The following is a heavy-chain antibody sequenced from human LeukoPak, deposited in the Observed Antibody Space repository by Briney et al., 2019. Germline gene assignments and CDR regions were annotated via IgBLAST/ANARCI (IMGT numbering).Heavy chain of an antibody. Sequence: GDSLRLSCAASGFTFTKYWMTWVRQAPGKGLEWVGNIKQDGSDKNYMDSVKGRFTISRDNTKNSVYLQMSSLRAEDTAVYYCARVNAGGNSEDGDYFDYWGQGTLDTVSS. V-gene: IGHV3-7*01. CDR2: IKQDGSDK. D-gene: IGHD4-23*01. CDR1: GFTFTKYW. CDR3: ARVNAGGNSEDGDYFDY. J-gene: IGHJ4*02.